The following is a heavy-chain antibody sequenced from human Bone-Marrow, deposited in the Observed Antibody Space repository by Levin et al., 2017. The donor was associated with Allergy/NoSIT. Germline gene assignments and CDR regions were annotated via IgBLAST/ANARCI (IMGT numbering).Heavy chain of an antibody. CDR2: MSHDGSNK. CDR3: AKKIPGSAQTNPDY. V-gene: IGHV3-30*18. CDR1: GCAFSSYG. D-gene: IGHD6-19*01. J-gene: IGHJ4*02. Sequence: PGGSLRLSCVASGCAFSSYGMHWVRQAPGKGLEWVAVMSHDGSNKYYADSVKGRFTISRDNSKNTLYLQMNSLRIDDTAVYYCAKKIPGSAQTNPDYWGQGTLVTVSS.